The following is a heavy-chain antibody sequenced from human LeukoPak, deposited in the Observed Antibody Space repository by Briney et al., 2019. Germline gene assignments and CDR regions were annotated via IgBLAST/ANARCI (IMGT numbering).Heavy chain of an antibody. Sequence: PGGSLRLSCAASGFTCSTYTMDWVRQAPGKGLEWLSYITVSSSTYYADSVQGRFTISRDNAKNSLYLQMNSLGDEDTAVYYCARGDTLSDLNAFDLWGQGTMVTVSS. CDR3: ARGDTLSDLNAFDL. J-gene: IGHJ3*01. CDR1: GFTCSTYT. CDR2: ITVSSST. V-gene: IGHV3-48*02.